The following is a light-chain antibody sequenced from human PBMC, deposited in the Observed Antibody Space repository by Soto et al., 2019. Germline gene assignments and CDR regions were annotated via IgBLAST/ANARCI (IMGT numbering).Light chain of an antibody. CDR1: PGISSD. CDR2: DAS. J-gene: IGKJ5*01. Sequence: DIQLTQSPSFRSASVGDRVTITCRASPGISSDLAWDQQKPGKAPNLLIYDASNLQTGVPSRFSGSGSWTEFTLTISSLQPEDFGTYYCQQLNIYPITFGQGTLLEIK. CDR3: QQLNIYPIT. V-gene: IGKV1-9*01.